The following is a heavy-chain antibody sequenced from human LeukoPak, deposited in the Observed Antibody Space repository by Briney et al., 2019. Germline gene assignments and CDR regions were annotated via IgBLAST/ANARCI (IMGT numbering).Heavy chain of an antibody. CDR1: GGSISSGGYY. CDR2: IYHSGST. V-gene: IGHV4-30-2*01. J-gene: IGHJ6*03. D-gene: IGHD1-1*01. Sequence: SETLSLTGTVSGGSISSGGYYWSWIRQPPGKGLEWIGYIYHSGSTYYNPSLKSRVTISVGRSKNQFSLKLSSVTAADTAVYYCARDRSGWKSFYYYMDVWGKGTTVTVSS. CDR3: ARDRSGWKSFYYYMDV.